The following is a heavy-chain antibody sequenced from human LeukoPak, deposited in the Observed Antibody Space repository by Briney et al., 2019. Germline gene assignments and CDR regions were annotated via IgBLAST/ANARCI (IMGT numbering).Heavy chain of an antibody. Sequence: PGGSLRLSCAASGFTFGSYGMHWVRQAPGKGLEWVAVISYDGSNKYYADSVKGRFTISRDNSKNTLYLQMNSLRAEDTAVYYCAKDSWYCTNGVCPIVEYGMDVWGQGTTVTVSS. CDR2: ISYDGSNK. CDR3: AKDSWYCTNGVCPIVEYGMDV. CDR1: GFTFGSYG. J-gene: IGHJ6*02. V-gene: IGHV3-30*18. D-gene: IGHD2-8*01.